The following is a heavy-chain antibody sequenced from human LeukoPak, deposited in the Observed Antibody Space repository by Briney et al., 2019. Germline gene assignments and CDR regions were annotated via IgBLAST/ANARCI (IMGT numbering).Heavy chain of an antibody. CDR1: GFTFSTYA. CDR2: ISGSDDGT. V-gene: IGHV3-23*01. D-gene: IGHD6-13*01. CDR3: ARAPSSSNLLVFDF. Sequence: PGGSLRLSCAASGFTFSTYAMSWVRQIPGKGLEWVSAISGSDDGTYYADSVKGRFTISRDNAKNSLYLHMNSLRAEDTALYYCARAPSSSNLLVFDFWGQGTLVTVSS. J-gene: IGHJ4*02.